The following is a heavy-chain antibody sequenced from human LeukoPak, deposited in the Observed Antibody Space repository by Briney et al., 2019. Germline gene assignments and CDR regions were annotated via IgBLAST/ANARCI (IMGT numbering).Heavy chain of an antibody. Sequence: ASVKVSCKASGYTFTSYYMHWVRQAPGQGLEWMGIINPSGGSTSYAQKFQGRVTMTRDMSTSTVYMELSSLRSEDTAVYYCARSDYDFWSGLSGWGQGTLVTVSS. CDR2: INPSGGST. CDR1: GYTFTSYY. J-gene: IGHJ4*02. V-gene: IGHV1-46*01. CDR3: ARSDYDFWSGLSG. D-gene: IGHD3-3*01.